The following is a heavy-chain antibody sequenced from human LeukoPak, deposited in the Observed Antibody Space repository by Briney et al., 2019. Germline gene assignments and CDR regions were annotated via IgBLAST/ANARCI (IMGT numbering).Heavy chain of an antibody. V-gene: IGHV4-39*07. Sequence: PSETLSLTCTVSGGSITITNYYWGWIRQPPGKGLEWVGNIYHDGSTYYNPSLKSRVSISVDTSKNQFSLKLTSVTAADTAIYYCASTPVTTGDNNWFDPWGQGTLVTVSS. CDR1: GGSITITNYY. J-gene: IGHJ5*02. CDR3: ASTPVTTGDNNWFDP. D-gene: IGHD3-22*01. CDR2: IYHDGST.